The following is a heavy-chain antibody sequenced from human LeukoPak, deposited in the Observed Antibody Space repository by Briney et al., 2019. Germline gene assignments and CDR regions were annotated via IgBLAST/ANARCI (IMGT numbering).Heavy chain of an antibody. V-gene: IGHV3-23*01. CDR3: AKPYYSYSGGYDY. J-gene: IGHJ4*02. Sequence: GGSLRLSCAASGFPFSSYDMSWVRRAPGKGLEWVSVISASAVHIFYADSVKGRFTISRDNSKNTLYLQMNSLRAEDTAVYYCAKPYYSYSGGYDYWGQGTLVTVSS. D-gene: IGHD3-10*01. CDR2: ISASAVHI. CDR1: GFPFSSYD.